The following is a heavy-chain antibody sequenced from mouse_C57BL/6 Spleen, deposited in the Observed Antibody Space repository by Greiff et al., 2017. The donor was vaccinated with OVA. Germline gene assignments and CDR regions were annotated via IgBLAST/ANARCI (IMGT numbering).Heavy chain of an antibody. V-gene: IGHV1-82*01. CDR3: AREAHYYGSSAWFAY. J-gene: IGHJ3*01. D-gene: IGHD1-1*01. CDR2: IYPGDGDT. Sequence: QVQLQQSGTELVKPGASVKLSCKASGYTFTSYWMHWVKQRPGKGLEWIGRIYPGDGDTNYNGKFKGKATLTADKSSSTAYMQLSSLTSEDSAVYFCAREAHYYGSSAWFAYWGQGTLVTVSA. CDR1: GYTFTSYW.